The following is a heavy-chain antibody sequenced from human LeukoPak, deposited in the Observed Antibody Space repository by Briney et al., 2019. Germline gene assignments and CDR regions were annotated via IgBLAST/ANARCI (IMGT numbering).Heavy chain of an antibody. J-gene: IGHJ6*03. CDR2: IKQDGSEK. Sequence: GGSLRLSCEASGFTFSSYSMNWVRQAPGKGLEWVANIKQDGSEKYYADSVKGRFTISRDNSKNTLYLQMNSLRAEDTAVYYCAKDGGGYYPSYYYYMDVWGKGTTVTISS. V-gene: IGHV3-7*01. CDR1: GFTFSSYS. D-gene: IGHD3-22*01. CDR3: AKDGGGYYPSYYYYMDV.